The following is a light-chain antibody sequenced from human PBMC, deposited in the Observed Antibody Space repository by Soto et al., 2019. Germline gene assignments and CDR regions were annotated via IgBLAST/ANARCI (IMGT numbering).Light chain of an antibody. Sequence: DVVIPQSPLSLPVTLGQPASISCRSRQSLVYSDGNTYLSWFQLRPGQSPRRLIYKVSNRDSGVPDRFSGSGSGTDFTLKISRVEADDVGVYYCMQGTHWPPVTFGQGTKVEIK. CDR3: MQGTHWPPVT. CDR2: KVS. V-gene: IGKV2-30*01. J-gene: IGKJ1*01. CDR1: QSLVYSDGNTY.